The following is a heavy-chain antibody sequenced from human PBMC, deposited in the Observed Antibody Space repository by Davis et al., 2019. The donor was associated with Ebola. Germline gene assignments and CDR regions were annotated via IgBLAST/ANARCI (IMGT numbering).Heavy chain of an antibody. CDR3: AKEIAVRGVTQYYYYYYGMDV. V-gene: IGHV3-73*01. CDR2: IRSKANSYAT. Sequence: PGGSLRLSCAASGFTFSGSAMHWVRQASGKGLEWVGRIRSKANSYATAYAASVKGRFTISRDDSKNTLYLQMNSLRAEDTAVYYCAKEIAVRGVTQYYYYYYGMDVWGQGTTVTVSS. D-gene: IGHD3-10*01. CDR1: GFTFSGSA. J-gene: IGHJ6*02.